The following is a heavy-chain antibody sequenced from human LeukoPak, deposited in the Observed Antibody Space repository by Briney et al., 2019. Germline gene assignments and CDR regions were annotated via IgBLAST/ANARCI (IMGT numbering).Heavy chain of an antibody. J-gene: IGHJ5*02. CDR1: GYTFTSYG. V-gene: IGHV1-18*01. CDR2: ISAYNGNT. Sequence: ASVKVSCKASGYTFTSYGISWVRQAPGQGLEWMGWISAYNGNTNYAQKLQGRVTMTTDTSTSTACMELRSLRSDDTAVYYCARDTPPCSGGSCYRWFDPWGQGTLVTVSS. D-gene: IGHD2-15*01. CDR3: ARDTPPCSGGSCYRWFDP.